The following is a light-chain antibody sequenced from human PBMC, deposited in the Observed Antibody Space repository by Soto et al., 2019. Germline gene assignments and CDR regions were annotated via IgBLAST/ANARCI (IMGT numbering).Light chain of an antibody. CDR2: AAS. J-gene: IGKJ5*01. Sequence: DIQMTQSPSSLSASVGDRVTITCRASQSISSYLNWYQQKPGRAPKLLIYAASSLQSGVPSRFSGSGFGTDFTLTISSLQPDDFATYYCQHCNNYLITFGQGTRLEIK. CDR3: QHCNNYLIT. CDR1: QSISSY. V-gene: IGKV1-39*01.